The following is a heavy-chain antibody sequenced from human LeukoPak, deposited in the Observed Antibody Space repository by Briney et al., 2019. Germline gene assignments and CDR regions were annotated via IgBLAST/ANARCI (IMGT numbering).Heavy chain of an antibody. J-gene: IGHJ4*02. D-gene: IGHD3-10*01. CDR1: GGSFSGYC. CDR2: INHSGST. Sequence: SETLSLTCAVYGGSFSGYCWSWIRQPPGKGLEWIGEINHSGSTNYNPSLKSRVTISVDTSKNQFSLKLSSVTAADTAVYYCASVSGGYYRPPRDYWGQGTLVTVSS. V-gene: IGHV4-34*01. CDR3: ASVSGGYYRPPRDY.